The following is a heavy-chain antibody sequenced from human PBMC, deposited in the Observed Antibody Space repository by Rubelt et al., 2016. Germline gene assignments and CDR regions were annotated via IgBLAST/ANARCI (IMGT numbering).Heavy chain of an antibody. CDR2: IVVGSGNT. V-gene: IGHV1-58*01. Sequence: QMQLVQSGPEVKKPWTSVKVSCKASGFTFTSSAVQVVRQARGRRLVGIGWIVVGSGNTNYAQKFQERVTITRDMSTSTAYMELSSLRSEDTAVYYCAADSGYGPSMDVWGQGTTVTVSS. J-gene: IGHJ6*02. CDR3: AADSGYGPSMDV. CDR1: GFTFTSSA. D-gene: IGHD5-12*01.